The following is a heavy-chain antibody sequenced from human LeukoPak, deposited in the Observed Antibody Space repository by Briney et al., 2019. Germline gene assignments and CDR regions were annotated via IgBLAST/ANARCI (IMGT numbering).Heavy chain of an antibody. J-gene: IGHJ4*02. CDR2: ISGSGGDT. D-gene: IGHD3-9*01. V-gene: IGHV3-23*01. Sequence: PGGSLRLSCAASGFTFSSYAMSWVRQAPGKGLEWVSAISGSGGDTYYSDSVKGRFTISRDNSKNTLYLQMNSLRAEDTAVYYCAREPINYDILTGVPFDYWGQGTLVTVSS. CDR1: GFTFSSYA. CDR3: AREPINYDILTGVPFDY.